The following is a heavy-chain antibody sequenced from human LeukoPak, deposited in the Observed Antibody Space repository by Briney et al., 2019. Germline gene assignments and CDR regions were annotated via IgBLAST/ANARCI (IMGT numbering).Heavy chain of an antibody. CDR3: AREEYYAHDAFDI. CDR1: GFTFSSYS. Sequence: GGSLRLSCAASGFTFSSYSMNWVRQAPGKGLEWVSSISSSSSYIYYADSVKGRFTISRDNAKNSLYLQMNRLRAEDTAVYYCAREEYYAHDAFDIWGQGTMVTVSS. D-gene: IGHD3-10*01. V-gene: IGHV3-21*01. J-gene: IGHJ3*02. CDR2: ISSSSSYI.